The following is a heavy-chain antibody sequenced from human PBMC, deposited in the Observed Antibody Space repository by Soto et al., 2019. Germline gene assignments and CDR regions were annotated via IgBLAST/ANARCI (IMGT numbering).Heavy chain of an antibody. CDR3: ARDLGQGWLFDY. Sequence: QVQLQESGRGMVKPSQTLSLTCTVSGGSISSADYYWSWIRQPPGKGLEWIGYIYYNGCTYYNPSLQSQISISVDTSKNQFSLKLSSVTAADTAVYYCARDLGQGWLFDYWGRGTLVTVSS. D-gene: IGHD2-21*01. CDR1: GGSISSADYY. CDR2: IYYNGCT. J-gene: IGHJ4*02. V-gene: IGHV4-30-4*01.